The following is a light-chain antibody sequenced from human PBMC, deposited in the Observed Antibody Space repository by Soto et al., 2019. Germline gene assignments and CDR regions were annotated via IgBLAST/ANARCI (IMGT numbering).Light chain of an antibody. J-gene: IGKJ2*03. CDR1: QNIRVY. V-gene: IGKV1-39*01. CDR2: AAS. Sequence: DIQMTQSPSSLSASVGDRVTITCRASQNIRVYLNWYQQKPGKAPKPLIYAASTLLSGVPSRFSGSGSGTDFTLTISSLQPADFATYYCQHIFVNRYSFGQGTKLEI. CDR3: QHIFVNRYS.